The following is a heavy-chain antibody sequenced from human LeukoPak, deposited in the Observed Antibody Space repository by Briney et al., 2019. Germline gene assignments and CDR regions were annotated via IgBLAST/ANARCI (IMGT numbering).Heavy chain of an antibody. CDR2: INHSGST. CDR3: ASPARPWSGWWDY. D-gene: IGHD3-3*01. V-gene: IGHV4-34*01. Sequence: SETLSLTCTVSGGSISSYYWSWIRQPPGKGLEWIGEINHSGSTNYNPSLKSRVTISVDRSKNQFSLKLRSVTAADTAVYYCASPARPWSGWWDYWGQGTLVTVSS. CDR1: GGSISSYY. J-gene: IGHJ4*02.